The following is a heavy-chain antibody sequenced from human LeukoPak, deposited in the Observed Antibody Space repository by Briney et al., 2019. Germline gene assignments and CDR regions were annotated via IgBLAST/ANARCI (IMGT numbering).Heavy chain of an antibody. CDR3: AKVAYYYAADDAFDI. CDR1: GFTFSSYG. CDR2: IRYDGSNK. D-gene: IGHD3-10*01. Sequence: GGSLRLSCAASGFTFSSYGMHWVRQAPGKGLEWVAFIRYDGSNKYYADSVKGRFTISRDNSKNTLYLQMNSLRAEDTAVYYCAKVAYYYAADDAFDIWGQGTMVTVSS. J-gene: IGHJ3*02. V-gene: IGHV3-30*02.